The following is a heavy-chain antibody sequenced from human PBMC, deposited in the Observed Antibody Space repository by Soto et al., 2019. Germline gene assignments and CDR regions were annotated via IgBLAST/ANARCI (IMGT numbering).Heavy chain of an antibody. V-gene: IGHV4-59*01. CDR1: GGSISSYY. CDR3: ARSGSMVRGSDDGAFDI. Sequence: SETLSLTCTVSGGSISSYYWSWIRQPPGKGLEWIGYIYYSGSTNYNPSLKSRVTISVDTSKNQFSLKLSSVTAADTAVYYCARSGSMVRGSDDGAFDIWGQGTMVTVSS. CDR2: IYYSGST. J-gene: IGHJ3*02. D-gene: IGHD3-10*01.